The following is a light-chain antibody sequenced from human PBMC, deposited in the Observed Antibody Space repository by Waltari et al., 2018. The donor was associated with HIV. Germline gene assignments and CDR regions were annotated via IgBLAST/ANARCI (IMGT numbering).Light chain of an antibody. CDR1: SSNIGSKT. J-gene: IGLJ3*02. CDR2: SND. CDR3: AAWDDSLNGPV. Sequence: QSVLTQPPSASGTPGQRVTISCSGSSSNIGSKTVNWFQQLPGTAPKLLMYSNDQRPSGVPDRFSGSKSGTSASLAISGLQSEDEADYHCAAWDDSLNGPVFGGGTKLTVL. V-gene: IGLV1-44*01.